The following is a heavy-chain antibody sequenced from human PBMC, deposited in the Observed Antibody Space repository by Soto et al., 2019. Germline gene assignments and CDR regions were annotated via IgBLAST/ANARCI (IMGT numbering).Heavy chain of an antibody. CDR3: AREGGDSSSWSFDY. Sequence: SQTLSLTCAISGDSVSSNSAAWNWVRQSPSRGLEWLGRTYYRSKWNNDYAVSVKRRITINPDTSKNQFSLQLNPVTPEDTAVYYCAREGGDSSSWSFDYWGQGTLVTVS. D-gene: IGHD6-13*01. J-gene: IGHJ4*02. CDR2: TYYRSKWNN. V-gene: IGHV6-1*01. CDR1: GDSVSSNSAA.